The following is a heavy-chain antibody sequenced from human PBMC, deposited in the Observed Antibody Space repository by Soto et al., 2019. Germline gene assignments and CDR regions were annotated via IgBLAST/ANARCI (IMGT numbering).Heavy chain of an antibody. D-gene: IGHD3-3*01. CDR2: IYYSGST. J-gene: IGHJ5*02. CDR1: GGSVSSGSYY. CDR3: ARVNTIFGVVINNWFDP. Sequence: PSETLSLTCTVSGGSVSSGSYYWSWIRQPPGKGLEWIGYIYYSGSTNYNPSLKSRVTISVDTSKNQSSLKLSSVTAADTAVYYCARVNTIFGVVINNWFDPWGQGTLVTVSS. V-gene: IGHV4-61*01.